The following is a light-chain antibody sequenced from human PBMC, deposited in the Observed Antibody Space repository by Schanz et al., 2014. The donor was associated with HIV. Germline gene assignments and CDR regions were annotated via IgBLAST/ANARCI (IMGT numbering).Light chain of an antibody. CDR2: GGS. J-gene: IGKJ1*01. CDR3: KQSGTSPQT. CDR1: QTVRSSF. Sequence: VLTQSPATLSLSPGEGATLSCRASQTVRSSFLDWYQQRPGQAPRLLIYGGSNRATGVPDRFSGSGSGTNFTLTVTRLEPEDFAVYFCKQSGTSPQTFGQGTKVEVK. V-gene: IGKV3-20*01.